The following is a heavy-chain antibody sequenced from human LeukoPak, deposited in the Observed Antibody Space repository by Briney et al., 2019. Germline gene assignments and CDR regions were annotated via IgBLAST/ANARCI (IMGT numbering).Heavy chain of an antibody. CDR3: AKDRAIAVAGQRREYVFDY. CDR2: VWYDDAVK. D-gene: IGHD6-19*01. J-gene: IGHJ4*02. CDR1: GFTFSNYG. Sequence: GGSLRLSRAASGFTFSNYGMHWVRQAPGKGLEWLAVVWYDDAVKNYADSVKGRFTISRDNSKNTLFLQMNSLRAEDTAVYYCAKDRAIAVAGQRREYVFDYWGQGTLVTVSS. V-gene: IGHV3-33*06.